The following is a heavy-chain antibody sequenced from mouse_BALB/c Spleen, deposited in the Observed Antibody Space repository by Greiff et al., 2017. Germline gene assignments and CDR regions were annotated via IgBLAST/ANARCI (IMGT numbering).Heavy chain of an antibody. Sequence: EVQLQESGPSLVKPSQTLSLTCSVTGDSITSGYWNWIRKFPGNKLEYMGYISYSGSTYYNPSLKSRISITRDTSKNQYYLQLNSVTTEDTATYYCARYYYGYDEAPYYAMDYWGQGTSVTVSS. CDR1: GDSITSGY. D-gene: IGHD2-2*01. CDR2: ISYSGST. V-gene: IGHV3-8*02. CDR3: ARYYYGYDEAPYYAMDY. J-gene: IGHJ4*01.